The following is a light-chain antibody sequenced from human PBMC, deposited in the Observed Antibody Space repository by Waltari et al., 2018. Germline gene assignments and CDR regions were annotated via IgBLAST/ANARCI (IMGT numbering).Light chain of an antibody. Sequence: DIQLPQAPSSLYASVGGGVTITCLASQSISTFLHWYQQKLRSAPKLLIYGAYSLQSVVPSRCRGSGSGTDVTLTISSLQPEDFATYYCQQSYRTPPYTFGQGTKVEIK. CDR1: QSISTF. V-gene: IGKV1-39*01. CDR3: QQSYRTPPYT. CDR2: GAY. J-gene: IGKJ2*01.